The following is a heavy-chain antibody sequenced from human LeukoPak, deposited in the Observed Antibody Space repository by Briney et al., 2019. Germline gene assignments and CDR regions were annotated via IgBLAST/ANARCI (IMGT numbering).Heavy chain of an antibody. Sequence: GGSLRLSCEASGFTFSTYAMSWVRQAPGKGLVWASRINSDGSSTSYADSVKGRFTISRDNAKNTLYLQMNNLRAEDTAVYYCSSGNSHAFDIWGQGTMVTVSS. V-gene: IGHV3-74*01. CDR3: SSGNSHAFDI. D-gene: IGHD4-23*01. J-gene: IGHJ3*02. CDR2: INSDGSST. CDR1: GFTFSTYA.